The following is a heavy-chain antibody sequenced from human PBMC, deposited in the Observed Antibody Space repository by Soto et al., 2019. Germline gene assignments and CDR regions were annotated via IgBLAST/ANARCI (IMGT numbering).Heavy chain of an antibody. J-gene: IGHJ3*02. D-gene: IGHD3-9*01. V-gene: IGHV1-18*01. CDR3: ARDATGDYDILTDAFDI. CDR1: GYTFTSYG. Sequence: QVQLVQSGAEVKKPGASVKVSCKASGYTFTSYGISWVRQAPGQGLEWMGWISAYNGNTNYAQKLQGIVTMTTDTSTSTDYMELRSLRSDDTAVYYCARDATGDYDILTDAFDIWCQGTMVTVSS. CDR2: ISAYNGNT.